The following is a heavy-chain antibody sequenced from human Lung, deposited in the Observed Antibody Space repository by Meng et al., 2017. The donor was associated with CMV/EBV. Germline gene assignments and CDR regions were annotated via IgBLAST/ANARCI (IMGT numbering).Heavy chain of an antibody. CDR2: ISNGGAYI. CDR3: ARDVSPRSSVYFAIYYFYALDV. J-gene: IGHJ6*02. CDR1: GLMFSDYS. D-gene: IGHD5/OR15-5a*01. V-gene: IGHV3-21*01. Sequence: GGSLRLSCAVSGLMFSDYSMNWVRQAPGKGLEWVSSISNGGAYIYYADSVKGRFTISRDNAQNSLYLQMNSLRAEDTAVYYCARDVSPRSSVYFAIYYFYALDVWGQGTTVTGSS.